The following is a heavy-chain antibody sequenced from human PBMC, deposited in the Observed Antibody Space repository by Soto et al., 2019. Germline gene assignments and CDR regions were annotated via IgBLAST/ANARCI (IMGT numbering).Heavy chain of an antibody. CDR2: ISDEGGNK. Sequence: RGSLRLSCAASGFTFSSYAMYWVRQWAGQRPEGVAVISDEGGNKFSADSVKGRITSARDNAKNTLDLQMNSRRAEDTAVYYCATIPAVGYSYVAFDYWGQGTQVTVGS. V-gene: IGHV3-30-3*01. CDR1: GFTFSSYA. CDR3: ATIPAVGYSYVAFDY. J-gene: IGHJ4*02. D-gene: IGHD5-18*01.